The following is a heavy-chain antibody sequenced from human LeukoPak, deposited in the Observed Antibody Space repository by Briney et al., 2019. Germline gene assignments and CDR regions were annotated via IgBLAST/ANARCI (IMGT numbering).Heavy chain of an antibody. CDR2: IYYTGST. CDR3: ARDRGDGYDYFWDY. D-gene: IGHD5-12*01. Sequence: SETLSLTCTVYGGSFSGYYWSWIRQPPGKGLEWIGYIYYTGSTNYNPSLKSRVTISVDTSKNQFSLKLSSVTAADTAVYYCARDRGDGYDYFWDYWGQGTLVTVSS. CDR1: GGSFSGYY. V-gene: IGHV4-59*01. J-gene: IGHJ4*02.